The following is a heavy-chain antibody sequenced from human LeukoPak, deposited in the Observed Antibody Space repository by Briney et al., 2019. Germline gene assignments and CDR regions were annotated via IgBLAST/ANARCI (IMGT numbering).Heavy chain of an antibody. CDR1: GFTFSSYS. V-gene: IGHV3-21*01. D-gene: IGHD1-1*01. CDR2: ISSSSSYI. J-gene: IGHJ6*03. Sequence: PGGSLRLSCAASGFTFSSYSMNLVRQAPGKGLEWVSSISSSSSYIYYADSVKGRFTISRDNAKNSLYLQMNSLRAEDTAVYYCARTTADYYYMDVWGKGTTVTVSS. CDR3: ARTTADYYYMDV.